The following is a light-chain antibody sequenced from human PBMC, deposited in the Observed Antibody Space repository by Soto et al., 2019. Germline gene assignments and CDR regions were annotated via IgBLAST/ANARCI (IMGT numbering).Light chain of an antibody. Sequence: DIQMTQCPSSLSASVGDRVTITCRASKSISSYLNWYQQKPGKAPKLLIYAASSLQSGVPSRFSGSGSGTDFTLTISSLQPEDFATYYCQQSYSTLTFGGGTKVEIK. V-gene: IGKV1-39*01. CDR1: KSISSY. CDR3: QQSYSTLT. CDR2: AAS. J-gene: IGKJ4*01.